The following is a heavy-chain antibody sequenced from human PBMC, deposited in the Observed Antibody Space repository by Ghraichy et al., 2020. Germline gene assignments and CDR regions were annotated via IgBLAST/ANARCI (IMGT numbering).Heavy chain of an antibody. CDR3: SRDTSGIVVVPGDGSDF. Sequence: GGSLRLSCAASGFGFSNFAMNWVRRAPGKRLEWVSSMSSSGDKTFYADSVKGRFTISRDNSKNVLTLDMSGLRGDDTAMYYCSRDTSGIVVVPGDGSDFWGQGTRVTVSS. D-gene: IGHD2-2*01. J-gene: IGHJ4*02. CDR2: MSSSGDKT. CDR1: GFGFSNFA. V-gene: IGHV3-23*01.